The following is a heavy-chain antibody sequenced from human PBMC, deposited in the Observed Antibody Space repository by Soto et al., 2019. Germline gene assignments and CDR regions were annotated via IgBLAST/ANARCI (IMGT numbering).Heavy chain of an antibody. V-gene: IGHV4-31*03. D-gene: IGHD2-15*01. CDR1: GGSISSGGYY. CDR2: IYYSGST. CDR3: ARHIVVVVAATYDAFDI. Sequence: QVQLQESGPGLVKPSQTLSLTCTVSGGSISSGGYYWSWIRQHPGKGLEWIGYIYYSGSTYYNPSLKSRVTRSVDTSKTQFSLKLSSVTAADTAVYYCARHIVVVVAATYDAFDIWGQGTMVTVSS. J-gene: IGHJ3*02.